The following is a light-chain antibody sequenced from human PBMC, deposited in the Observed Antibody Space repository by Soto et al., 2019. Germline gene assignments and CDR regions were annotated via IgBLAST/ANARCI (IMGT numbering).Light chain of an antibody. V-gene: IGKV1-39*01. CDR1: QSISSY. J-gene: IGKJ2*01. CDR2: AAS. CDR3: QQSYSTPQ. Sequence: DIQMTQSPSSLSASVGDRVTITCRASQSISSYLNWYQQKPGKAPKLLIYAASSLKSGVPSRFSGSGSGTYFTLPISSLQPEDFATYYCQQSYSTPQFGQGTKLEIK.